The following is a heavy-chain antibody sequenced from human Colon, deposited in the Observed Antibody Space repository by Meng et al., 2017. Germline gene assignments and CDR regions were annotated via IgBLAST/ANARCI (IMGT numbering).Heavy chain of an antibody. CDR2: ARIDYANT. D-gene: IGHD3-16*01. J-gene: IGHJ4*02. Sequence: PLAGTRPGPVCPSETLPLICAVSGASVRSPDHQWGWVRQPPGKGLEWIGYARIDYANTNYNPSLKSRVNVSLDTSKNQFSLNVRSVTAADTAVYYCARDYWGSLDFWGQGILVTVSS. CDR1: GASVRSPDHQ. V-gene: IGHV4-61*08. CDR3: ARDYWGSLDF.